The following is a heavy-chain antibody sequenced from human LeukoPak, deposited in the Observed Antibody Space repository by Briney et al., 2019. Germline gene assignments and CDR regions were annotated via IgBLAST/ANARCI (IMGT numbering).Heavy chain of an antibody. CDR3: ASGLGST. CDR2: IKQDGSEK. D-gene: IGHD6-13*01. J-gene: IGHJ5*02. CDR1: GFIFSNYW. Sequence: GGSLRLSCAASGFIFSNYWMIWVRQAPGKGLEWVANIKQDGSEKHYVDSVKGRFTISRDNAKNSLFLQMNSLRAEDTAMYYCASGLGSTWGQGTLVTVSS. V-gene: IGHV3-7*01.